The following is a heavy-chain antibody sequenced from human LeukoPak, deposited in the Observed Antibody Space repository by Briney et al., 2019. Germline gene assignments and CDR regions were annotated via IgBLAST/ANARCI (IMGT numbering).Heavy chain of an antibody. D-gene: IGHD3-10*01. CDR3: ASTPKPYGSGSYWYGAAFDY. Sequence: SETLSLTCTVSGGSISSYYWSWVRQPPGKGLEWIGDIYYSGSTNYNPSLKSRVTISVDTSKNQFSLKLSSVTAADTAVYYCASTPKPYGSGSYWYGAAFDYWGQGTLVTVSS. V-gene: IGHV4-59*08. J-gene: IGHJ4*02. CDR2: IYYSGST. CDR1: GGSISSYY.